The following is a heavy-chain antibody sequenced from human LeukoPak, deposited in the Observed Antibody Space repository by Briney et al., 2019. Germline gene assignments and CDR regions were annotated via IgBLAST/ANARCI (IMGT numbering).Heavy chain of an antibody. J-gene: IGHJ4*02. D-gene: IGHD3-16*01. CDR1: GGSISSSSYY. Sequence: SETLSHTCTVSGGSISSSSYYWGWIRQPPGKGLEWIGSIYYSGSTYYNPSLKSRVTISVDTSKNQFSLKLSSVTAADTAVYYCARHPRHDYVSYFDYWGQGTLVTVSS. V-gene: IGHV4-39*01. CDR2: IYYSGST. CDR3: ARHPRHDYVSYFDY.